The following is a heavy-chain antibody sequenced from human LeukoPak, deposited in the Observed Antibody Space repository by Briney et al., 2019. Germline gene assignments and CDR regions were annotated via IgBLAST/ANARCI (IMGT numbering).Heavy chain of an antibody. CDR1: GFTFSSYW. CDR3: ARDLVDYDFWSGPS. Sequence: GGSLRLSCAGSGFTFSSYWMSWVRQAPGKGLEWVANIKQDGSEKYYVDSVKGRFTISRDNAKNSLYLQMNSLRAEDTAVYYCARDLVDYDFWSGPSWGQGTLVTVSS. D-gene: IGHD3-3*01. CDR2: IKQDGSEK. J-gene: IGHJ5*02. V-gene: IGHV3-7*01.